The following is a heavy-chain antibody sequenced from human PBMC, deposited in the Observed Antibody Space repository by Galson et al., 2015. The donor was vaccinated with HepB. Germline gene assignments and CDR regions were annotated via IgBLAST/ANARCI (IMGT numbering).Heavy chain of an antibody. D-gene: IGHD5-12*01. CDR2: ISFDGRKK. Sequence: SLRLSCAASGFSFSTYGMHWVRQAPGRGLEWAAVISFDGRKKEYADSVKGRFTISRDNSRNTLYLQMNSLRVEDTAVYYCAKDIVATIWDYFDNWGQGTLVTVSS. V-gene: IGHV3-30*18. CDR3: AKDIVATIWDYFDN. J-gene: IGHJ4*02. CDR1: GFSFSTYG.